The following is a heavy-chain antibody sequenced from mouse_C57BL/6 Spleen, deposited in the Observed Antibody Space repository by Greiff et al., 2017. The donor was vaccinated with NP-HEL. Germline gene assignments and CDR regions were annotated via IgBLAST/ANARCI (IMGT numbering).Heavy chain of an antibody. CDR2: IYWDDDK. CDR1: GFSLSTSGMG. J-gene: IGHJ1*03. D-gene: IGHD1-1*01. V-gene: IGHV8-12*01. CDR3: ARRAQVYYYGSSYWYFDV. Sequence: QVQLKESGPGILQSSQTLSLTCSFSGFSLSTSGMGVSWIRQPSGKGLEWLAHIYWDDDKRYNPSLKSRLTISKDTSRNQVFLKITSVDTADTATYYCARRAQVYYYGSSYWYFDVWGTGTTVTVSS.